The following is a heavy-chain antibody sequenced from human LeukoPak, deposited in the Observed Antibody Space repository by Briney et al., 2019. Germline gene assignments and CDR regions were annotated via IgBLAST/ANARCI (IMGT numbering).Heavy chain of an antibody. V-gene: IGHV3-30-3*01. CDR1: GFTFSSYA. D-gene: IGHD6-6*01. CDR3: ARDRSSSDPLDY. J-gene: IGHJ4*02. Sequence: GGSLRLSCAASGFTFSSYAMHWVRQAPGKGLEWVAVISYDGSNKYYADSVKGRFIISRDNSKNTLYLQMNSLRAEDTAVYYCARDRSSSDPLDYWGQGTLVTVSS. CDR2: ISYDGSNK.